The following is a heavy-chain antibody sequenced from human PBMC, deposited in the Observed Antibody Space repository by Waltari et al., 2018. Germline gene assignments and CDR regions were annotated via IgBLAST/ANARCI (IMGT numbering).Heavy chain of an antibody. CDR2: IKQDGSEK. Sequence: VQLVESGGGLVQPGGSLRLSCAASGFTFISYWMSWVRQGPGKGLEWVANIKQDGSEKYYVDSVKGRFTISRDNAKNSLYLQMNSLRAEDTAVYYCARNRGSYDYWGQGTLVTVSS. J-gene: IGHJ4*02. D-gene: IGHD1-26*01. CDR3: ARNRGSYDY. CDR1: GFTFISYW. V-gene: IGHV3-7*01.